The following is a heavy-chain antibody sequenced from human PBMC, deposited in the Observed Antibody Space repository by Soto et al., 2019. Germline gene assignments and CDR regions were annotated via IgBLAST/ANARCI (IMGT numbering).Heavy chain of an antibody. J-gene: IGHJ4*02. D-gene: IGHD6-13*01. V-gene: IGHV1-69*08. CDR1: GGTFSSYT. CDR2: IIPILGIA. Sequence: QVQLVQSGAEVKKPGSSVKVSCKALGGTFSSYTISWVRQAPGQGLEWMGRIIPILGIANYAQKFQGRVTIPADKSTSTAYMELSSLRSEDTAVYYCARDWSDIAGACTGWGKGPMVTDSS. CDR3: ARDWSDIAGACTG.